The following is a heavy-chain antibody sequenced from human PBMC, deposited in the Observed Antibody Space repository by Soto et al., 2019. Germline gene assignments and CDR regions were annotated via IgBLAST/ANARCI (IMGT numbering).Heavy chain of an antibody. J-gene: IGHJ5*02. V-gene: IGHV4-59*01. D-gene: IGHD3-10*01. CDR2: IQSSGAT. CDR3: ATNSETVRGVSPIPKPFDP. Sequence: SETLSLTCTVSGDSISSYFWSWIRQSPGKGLEWVAYIQSSGATNYNPSLKSRVSISLDTSKNQFSLQLSSLRSEDTAVYYCATNSETVRGVSPIPKPFDPWGQGTLVTVSS. CDR1: GDSISSYF.